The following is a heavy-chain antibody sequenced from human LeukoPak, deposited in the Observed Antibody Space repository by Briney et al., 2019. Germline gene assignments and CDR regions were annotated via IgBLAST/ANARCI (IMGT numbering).Heavy chain of an antibody. Sequence: SETLSLTCRVSGASITNYYGSWIRQPPGKGLEWIGYIYHSDSTNYNPSLKSRVTISLDTSKNQFSLNLNSMTAADTAVYYCARELKVGNTGYYFDYWGQGTLVTVSS. J-gene: IGHJ4*02. V-gene: IGHV4-59*01. CDR2: IYHSDST. CDR3: ARELKVGNTGYYFDY. CDR1: GASITNYY. D-gene: IGHD2/OR15-2a*01.